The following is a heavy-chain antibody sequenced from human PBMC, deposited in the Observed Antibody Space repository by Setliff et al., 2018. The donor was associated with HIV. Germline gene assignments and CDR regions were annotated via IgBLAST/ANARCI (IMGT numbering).Heavy chain of an antibody. D-gene: IGHD4-17*01. CDR1: GYTLSDYG. Sequence: ASVKVSCKASGYTLSDYGMTWVRQAPGQGLEWMAWISAYSGNRKFEQKFQGRVTVTRDTSTSTAYMELTSLRSDDTAVYYCARTRDYGDYEPLDYLGQGTLVTVFS. CDR3: ARTRDYGDYEPLDY. V-gene: IGHV1-18*01. CDR2: ISAYSGNR. J-gene: IGHJ4*02.